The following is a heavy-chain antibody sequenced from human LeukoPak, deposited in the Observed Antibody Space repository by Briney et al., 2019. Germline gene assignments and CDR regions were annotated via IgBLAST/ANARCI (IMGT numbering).Heavy chain of an antibody. CDR3: VRGSRISAELL. J-gene: IGHJ4*02. V-gene: IGHV1-18*01. Sequence: GASVKVSCKAYVFTFSNSDINWVRQAPGQGLEWMGWINTNNGHTNFQPKFQGRVTLTSDTSTTTVYMEMRSPTPDDTGMYYCVRGSRISAELLWGQGTLVTVSS. D-gene: IGHD3-10*01. CDR2: INTNNGHT. CDR1: VFTFSNSD.